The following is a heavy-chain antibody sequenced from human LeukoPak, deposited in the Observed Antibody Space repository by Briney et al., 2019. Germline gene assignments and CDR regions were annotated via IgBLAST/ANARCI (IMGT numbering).Heavy chain of an antibody. Sequence: PSGTLSLTCTVSGGSISSSSYYWGWIRQPPGKGLEWIGSIYYSGSTYYNPSLKSRVTISVDTSKNQFSLKLSSVTAADTAVYYCARHVAVEYCSSISCHWYFDLWGRGTLVTVSS. CDR2: IYYSGST. V-gene: IGHV4-39*01. CDR3: ARHVAVEYCSSISCHWYFDL. CDR1: GGSISSSSYY. J-gene: IGHJ2*01. D-gene: IGHD2-2*01.